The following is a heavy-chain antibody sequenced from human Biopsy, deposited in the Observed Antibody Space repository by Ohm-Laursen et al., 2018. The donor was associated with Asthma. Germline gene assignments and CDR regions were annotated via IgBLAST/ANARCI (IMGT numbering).Heavy chain of an antibody. V-gene: IGHV4-31*03. CDR1: YGSITSGGYY. CDR3: ARAQDYYDSRGYYRGFDY. CDR2: IYYSGST. Sequence: TLSLTCTVSYGSITSGGYYWTWIRQHPGKGLEWIGFIYYSGSTYYNPSLKRRVSISIDTSKNQFSLKLSSVTAADTAVYYCARAQDYYDSRGYYRGFDYWGQGTLVTVSS. J-gene: IGHJ4*02. D-gene: IGHD3-22*01.